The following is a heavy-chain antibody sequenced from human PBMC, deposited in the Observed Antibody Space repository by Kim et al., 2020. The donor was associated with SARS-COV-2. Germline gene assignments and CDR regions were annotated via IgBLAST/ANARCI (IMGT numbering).Heavy chain of an antibody. CDR3: AGIYGSGSQEYNWFDP. D-gene: IGHD3-10*01. Sequence: GESLKISCKGSGYSFTSYWISWVRQMPGKGLEWMGRIDPSDSYTNYSPSFQGHVTISADKSISTAYLQWSSLKASDTAMYYCAGIYGSGSQEYNWFDPWGQGTLVTVSS. CDR1: GYSFTSYW. V-gene: IGHV5-10-1*01. J-gene: IGHJ5*02. CDR2: IDPSDSYT.